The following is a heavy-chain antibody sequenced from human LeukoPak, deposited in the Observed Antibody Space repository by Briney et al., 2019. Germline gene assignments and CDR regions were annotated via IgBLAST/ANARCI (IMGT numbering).Heavy chain of an antibody. Sequence: PGGSLRLSYVGFGFTFSNYNLNWVRQAPGKGLEWVSSISRSGGSTYYAESVRGRLTISRDNAVSTVYLYVNSLRAEDTAVYYCARVRFRNDYVDYGGNFWFDYWGQGTLVTVSS. CDR3: ARVRFRNDYVDYGGNFWFDY. D-gene: IGHD4-17*01. V-gene: IGHV3-21*01. CDR1: GFTFSNYN. J-gene: IGHJ4*02. CDR2: ISRSGGST.